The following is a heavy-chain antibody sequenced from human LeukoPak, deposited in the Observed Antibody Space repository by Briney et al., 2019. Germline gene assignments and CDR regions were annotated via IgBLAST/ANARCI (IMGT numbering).Heavy chain of an antibody. CDR1: GFIFSNYW. D-gene: IGHD3-22*01. CDR3: AKAGGYYYDSSSYDDY. CDR2: IKPDGSEK. J-gene: IGHJ4*02. Sequence: GGSLRLSCATSGFIFSNYWMTWVRQTPGKGLEWVANIKPDGSEKYYVDSVKGRFTISRDNAKNSLYLQMNSLRAEDTALYYCAKAGGYYYDSSSYDDYWGQGTLVTVSS. V-gene: IGHV3-7*03.